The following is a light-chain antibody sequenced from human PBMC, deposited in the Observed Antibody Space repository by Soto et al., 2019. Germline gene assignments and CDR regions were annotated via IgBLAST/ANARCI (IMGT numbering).Light chain of an antibody. Sequence: QSVLTQPPSVSAGPGQKVTISCSGSSSNIGNNYVSWYQQLPGTAPKLLIYENNKRPSGIPDRFSGSKSGTSATLGITGLQTGDEADYYCGTWDSSLSAGGVFGGGTKVTVL. V-gene: IGLV1-51*02. CDR3: GTWDSSLSAGGV. J-gene: IGLJ3*02. CDR1: SSNIGNNY. CDR2: ENN.